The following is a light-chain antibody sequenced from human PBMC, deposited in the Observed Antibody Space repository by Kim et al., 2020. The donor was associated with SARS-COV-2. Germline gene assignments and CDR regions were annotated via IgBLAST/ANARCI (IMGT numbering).Light chain of an antibody. Sequence: QSVLTQPPSVSGAPGQRVTISCTGSSSNIGGTYDVHWYQQLPGTAPKLLISGNSNRPSGVSDRFSGSKSGTSASLAITGLQAEDEADYYCPSYDSSLSGYVFGTGTKVTVL. V-gene: IGLV1-40*01. CDR3: PSYDSSLSGYV. CDR1: SSNIGGTYD. CDR2: GNS. J-gene: IGLJ1*01.